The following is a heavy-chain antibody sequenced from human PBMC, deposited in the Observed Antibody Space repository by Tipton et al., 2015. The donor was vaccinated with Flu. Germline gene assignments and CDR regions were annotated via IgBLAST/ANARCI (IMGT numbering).Heavy chain of an antibody. V-gene: IGHV4-39*07. J-gene: IGHJ6*02. CDR2: IYYSGNT. CDR3: ATSTVSTISYGLDV. Sequence: LRLSCTVSGGSISSISHYWGWIRQSPGKGLEWIVSIYYSGNTYYNPSLKSRVTISVDTSKNQFSLKLSSVTAADTAVYYCATSTVSTISYGLDVWGQGTTVTVSS. CDR1: GGSISSISHY. D-gene: IGHD5/OR15-5a*01.